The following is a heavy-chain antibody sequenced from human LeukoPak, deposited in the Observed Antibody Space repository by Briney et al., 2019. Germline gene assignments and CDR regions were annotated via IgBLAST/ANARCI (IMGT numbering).Heavy chain of an antibody. CDR3: AREDVDTAMVTED. Sequence: PSETLSLTCAVYGGSFSGYYWSWIRQPPGKGLEWIGEINHSGSTNYNPSLKSRVTISVDTSKNQFSLKLSSVTAADTAVYYCAREDVDTAMVTEDWGQGILVTVSS. CDR1: GGSFSGYY. J-gene: IGHJ4*02. D-gene: IGHD5-18*01. CDR2: INHSGST. V-gene: IGHV4-34*01.